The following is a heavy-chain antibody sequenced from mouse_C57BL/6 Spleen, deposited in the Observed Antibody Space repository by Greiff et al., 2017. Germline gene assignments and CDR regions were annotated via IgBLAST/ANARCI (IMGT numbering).Heavy chain of an antibody. J-gene: IGHJ2*01. CDR2: IHPSDSDT. Sequence: QVQLQQPGAELVKPGASVKVSCKASGYTFTSYWMHWVKQRPGQGLEWIGRIHPSDSDTNYNQKFKGKATLTVDKSSSTAYMQLSSLTAEDSAVYYWAIALFDEYFCYWGQGTTLTVSS. V-gene: IGHV1-74*01. CDR3: AIALFDEYFCY. CDR1: GYTFTSYW. D-gene: IGHD6-5*01.